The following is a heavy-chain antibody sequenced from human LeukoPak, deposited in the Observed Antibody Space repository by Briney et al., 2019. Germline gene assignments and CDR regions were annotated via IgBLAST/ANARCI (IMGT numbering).Heavy chain of an antibody. CDR2: MNPNSGGT. CDR1: GYTFTSYD. Sequence: ASVKVSCKASGYTFTSYDINWVRQATGQGLEWMGWMNPNSGGTNYAQKFQGRVTMTRDTSISTAYMELSRLRSDDTAVYYCARDLIAAVNYYYMDVWGKGTTVTVSS. J-gene: IGHJ6*03. V-gene: IGHV1-2*02. CDR3: ARDLIAAVNYYYMDV. D-gene: IGHD6-13*01.